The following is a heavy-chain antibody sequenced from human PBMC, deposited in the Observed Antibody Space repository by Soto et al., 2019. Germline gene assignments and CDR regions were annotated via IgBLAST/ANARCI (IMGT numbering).Heavy chain of an antibody. J-gene: IGHJ3*02. V-gene: IGHV4-39*01. CDR1: GGSISSSSYY. CDR2: IYYSGST. CDR3: AKYSGSYYDAFDI. D-gene: IGHD1-26*01. Sequence: SETLSLTCTVSGGSISSSSYYWGWTRQPPGKGLEWIGSIYYSGSTYYNPSLKSRVTISVDTSKNQFSLKLSSVTAADTAVYYCAKYSGSYYDAFDIWGQGTMVTVSS.